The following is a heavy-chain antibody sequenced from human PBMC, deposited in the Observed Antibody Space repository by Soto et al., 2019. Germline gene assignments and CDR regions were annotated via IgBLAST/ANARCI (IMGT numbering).Heavy chain of an antibody. CDR2: IKSKTDGGTT. Sequence: EVQLVESGGGLVKPGGSLRLSCAASGFTFSNAWMSWVRQAPGKGLEWVGRIKSKTDGGTTDYAAPVKGRFTISRDDSKNTLYLQMNSLKTEDTAVYYCTSSEVGWELPPYYFDYWGQGTLVTVSS. CDR1: GFTFSNAW. J-gene: IGHJ4*02. CDR3: TSSEVGWELPPYYFDY. V-gene: IGHV3-15*01. D-gene: IGHD1-26*01.